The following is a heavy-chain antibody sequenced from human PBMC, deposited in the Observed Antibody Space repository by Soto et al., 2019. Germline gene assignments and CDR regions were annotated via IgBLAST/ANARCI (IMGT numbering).Heavy chain of an antibody. D-gene: IGHD3-10*01. CDR3: ARGSGETDY. CDR1: GFTFSTYG. J-gene: IGHJ4*02. Sequence: GGSLRLSCAASGFTFSTYGMHWVRQAPGKGLEWVAVIWYDGSNKDYADSVKGRFTISRDNSKNTLYLQMNSLRAEDTAVYYCARGSGETDYWGRGTLVTVSS. CDR2: IWYDGSNK. V-gene: IGHV3-33*01.